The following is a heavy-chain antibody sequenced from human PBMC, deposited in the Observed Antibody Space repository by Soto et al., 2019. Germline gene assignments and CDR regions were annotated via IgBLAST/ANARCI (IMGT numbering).Heavy chain of an antibody. D-gene: IGHD6-13*01. Sequence: QVQLQQWGAGLLKPSETLSLTCAVYGGSCSGYYWSWIRQPPGKGLEWIGEINHSGSANYNPSLKSRVTISVDTSKNQFSLKLSSVTAADTAVYSCARGRTRYSSRPYDYWGQGTLVTVSS. J-gene: IGHJ4*02. CDR3: ARGRTRYSSRPYDY. CDR2: INHSGSA. CDR1: GGSCSGYY. V-gene: IGHV4-34*01.